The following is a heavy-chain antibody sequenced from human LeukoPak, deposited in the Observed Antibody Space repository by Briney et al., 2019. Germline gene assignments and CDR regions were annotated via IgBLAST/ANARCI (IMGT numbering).Heavy chain of an antibody. CDR2: INHSGST. Sequence: SETLSLTCAVYGGSFSGYYWSCIRQPPGKGLEWIGEINHSGSTNYNPSLKSRVTISVDTSKNQFSLKVSSMTAADAAVYYRARRPRNTGSYDGPSGLDSWGQGTLVTVXS. V-gene: IGHV4-34*01. D-gene: IGHD1-26*01. CDR3: ARRPRNTGSYDGPSGLDS. CDR1: GGSFSGYY. J-gene: IGHJ4*02.